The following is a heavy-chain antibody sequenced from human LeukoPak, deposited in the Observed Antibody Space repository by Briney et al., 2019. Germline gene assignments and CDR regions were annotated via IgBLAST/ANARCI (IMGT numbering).Heavy chain of an antibody. CDR2: ISWNSGSI. J-gene: IGHJ3*02. CDR1: GFTFDDYA. D-gene: IGHD2-2*01. CDR3: AKSGYCSSTSCYDAFDI. Sequence: GGSLRLSCAASGFTFDDYAMHWVRQAPGKGLEWVSGISWNSGSIVYADSVKGRFTISRDNAKNSLYLQMNSLRAEDTALYYCAKSGYCSSTSCYDAFDIWGQGTMVTVSS. V-gene: IGHV3-9*01.